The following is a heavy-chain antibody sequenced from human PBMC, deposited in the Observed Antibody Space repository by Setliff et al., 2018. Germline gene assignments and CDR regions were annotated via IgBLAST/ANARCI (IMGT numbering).Heavy chain of an antibody. CDR1: DGSISSGSHF. V-gene: IGHV4-61*09. D-gene: IGHD1-1*01. Sequence: PSETLSLTCTVSDGSISSGSHFWGWVRQPAGKGLEWIGHVYTSGSTNYNPSLKSRVSISVDMSKNQFSLRLNSVTAADTAVYYCARTGTYRYFDYWGRGTLVTVSS. CDR3: ARTGTYRYFDY. J-gene: IGHJ4*02. CDR2: VYTSGST.